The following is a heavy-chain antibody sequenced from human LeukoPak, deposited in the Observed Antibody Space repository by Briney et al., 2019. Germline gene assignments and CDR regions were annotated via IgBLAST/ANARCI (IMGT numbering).Heavy chain of an antibody. Sequence: ASVKVSCKASGYTFTGYYMHWVRQAPGQGLEWMGWINPNSGGTNYAQKFQGRVTMTRDTSISTAYMELSSLRSDDTAVYYCASRGPLGYCSGGNCYYWGQGTLVTVSS. CDR1: GYTFTGYY. J-gene: IGHJ4*02. V-gene: IGHV1-2*02. D-gene: IGHD2-15*01. CDR3: ASRGPLGYCSGGNCYY. CDR2: INPNSGGT.